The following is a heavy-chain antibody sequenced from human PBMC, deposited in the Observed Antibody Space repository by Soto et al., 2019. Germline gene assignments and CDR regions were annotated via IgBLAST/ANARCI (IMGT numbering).Heavy chain of an antibody. D-gene: IGHD6-19*01. V-gene: IGHV4-4*07. CDR2: IYTSGST. CDR1: GGSISSYY. J-gene: IGHJ6*02. Sequence: PSETLSLTCTVSGGSISSYYWSWIRQPAGKGLEWIGRIYTSGSTNYNPSLKSRVTMSVDTSKNQFSLKLSSVTAADPAVYYFAGGTVAGSTKYLGAGRTYYYYGLDVWGQGTTVTVSS. CDR3: AGGTVAGSTKYLGAGRTYYYYGLDV.